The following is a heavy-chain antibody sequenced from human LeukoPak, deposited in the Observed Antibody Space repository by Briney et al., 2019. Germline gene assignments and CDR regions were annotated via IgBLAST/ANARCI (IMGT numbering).Heavy chain of an antibody. J-gene: IGHJ4*02. Sequence: GASVKVSCKASGYTFTGYYMHWVRQAPGQGLEWMGWINPNSGGTKYAQKFQGRVTMTRDTSISTAYMELSGLRSDDTAMYYCARDQAIGVFDYWGQGTLVTVSA. CDR2: INPNSGGT. V-gene: IGHV1-2*02. CDR1: GYTFTGYY. D-gene: IGHD3-10*01. CDR3: ARDQAIGVFDY.